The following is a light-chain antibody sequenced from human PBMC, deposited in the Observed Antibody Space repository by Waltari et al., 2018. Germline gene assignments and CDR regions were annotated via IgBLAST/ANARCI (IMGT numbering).Light chain of an antibody. CDR3: QQYNKSPYT. J-gene: IGKJ2*01. CDR2: GAS. Sequence: EIVLTQSPGTLSLSPGERATLSCRASQSLDSTYLAWYQLKPGQAPRLLIYGASSRAAGIPERFSCSGSGTDFTLTISRLEPEDFAVYYCQQYNKSPYTFGQGTKLRIK. V-gene: IGKV3-20*01. CDR1: QSLDSTY.